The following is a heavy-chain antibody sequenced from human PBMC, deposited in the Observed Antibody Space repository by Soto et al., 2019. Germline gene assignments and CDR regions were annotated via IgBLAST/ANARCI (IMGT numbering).Heavy chain of an antibody. CDR2: IYSNGDT. V-gene: IGHV3-53*02. D-gene: IGHD2-15*01. J-gene: IGHJ4*02. CDR3: ARKTDSGGNGGF. CDR1: GFTVGYNY. Sequence: EVRLVETGGGLIQPGGSLRLSCAVSGFTVGYNYMYWVRQPPGKGLEWVSLIYSNGDTRYADSVAGRFTVSRDSSKNTFYFQMNNLRDEDTAVYYCARKTDSGGNGGFWGQGTLVTVSS.